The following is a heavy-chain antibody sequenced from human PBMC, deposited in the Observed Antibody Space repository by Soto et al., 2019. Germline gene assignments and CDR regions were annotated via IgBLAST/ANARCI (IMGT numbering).Heavy chain of an antibody. J-gene: IGHJ4*02. V-gene: IGHV3-7*03. CDR1: GFSISPYW. Sequence: ESGGDLVQPGGSLRLSCVASGFSISPYWMSWVRQAPGKGLEWVANIKEDGSAARYVDSARDRFLISRDNTKNSLYLQMTSLRAEDTAIYYCVSDGDVCSGSDCFRHFKYWGRGTRVTVSS. CDR2: IKEDGSAA. CDR3: VSDGDVCSGSDCFRHFKY. D-gene: IGHD5-12*01.